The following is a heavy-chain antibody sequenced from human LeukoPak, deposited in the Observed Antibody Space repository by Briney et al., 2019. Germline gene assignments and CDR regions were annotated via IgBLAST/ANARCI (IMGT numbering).Heavy chain of an antibody. CDR1: GGTFSSYA. J-gene: IGHJ5*02. Sequence: ASVKVSCKASGGTFSSYAISWVRQAPGQGLEWMGGIIPIFGTANYAQKFQGRVTITADKSTSTAYMELSSLRSEDTAVYYCARGVGDGYNYDNWFDPWGQGTLVTVSS. D-gene: IGHD5-24*01. CDR3: ARGVGDGYNYDNWFDP. CDR2: IIPIFGTA. V-gene: IGHV1-69*06.